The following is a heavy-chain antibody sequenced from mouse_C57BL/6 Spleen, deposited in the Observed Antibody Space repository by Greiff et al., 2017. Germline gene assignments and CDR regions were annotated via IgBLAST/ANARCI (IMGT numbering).Heavy chain of an antibody. J-gene: IGHJ4*01. D-gene: IGHD2-5*01. Sequence: QVQLKQSGAELVKPGASVKISCKASGYAFSSYWMNWVKQRPGKGLEWIGQIYPGDGDTNYNGKFKGKATLTADKSSSTAYMQLSSLTSEDSAVYFCEPYSNYEGRDDWGQGTTVTVSS. CDR1: GYAFSSYW. V-gene: IGHV1-80*01. CDR3: EPYSNYEGRDD. CDR2: IYPGDGDT.